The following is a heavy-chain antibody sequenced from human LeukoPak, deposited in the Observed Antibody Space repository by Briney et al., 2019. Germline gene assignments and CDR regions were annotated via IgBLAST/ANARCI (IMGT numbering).Heavy chain of an antibody. J-gene: IGHJ4*02. CDR2: MSSSGTI. Sequence: PGGSLRLSCAGSGFTFSSYSMNWVRQAPGKGLEWVSYMSSSGTIYYVDSVKGRFTISRDNAKNSLYLQMNSLRAEDTAVYYCAREWPRADYIFDYWGQGTLVTVSS. D-gene: IGHD4-11*01. CDR3: AREWPRADYIFDY. V-gene: IGHV3-48*01. CDR1: GFTFSSYS.